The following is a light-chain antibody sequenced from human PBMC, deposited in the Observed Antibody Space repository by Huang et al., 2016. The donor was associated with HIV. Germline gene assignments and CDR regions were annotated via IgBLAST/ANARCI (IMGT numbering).Light chain of an antibody. CDR3: QQSYAAPYT. CDR2: TAS. CDR1: QTISSY. Sequence: DIRLTQSPSSLSASVGDRVTITCRASQTISSYLNWYQQKPGKAPTVVIYTASSLQSGVPSRFTGSGSGTDYTLTISNLQPEDLATYYCQQSYAAPYTFGQGTKLEIK. V-gene: IGKV1-39*01. J-gene: IGKJ2*01.